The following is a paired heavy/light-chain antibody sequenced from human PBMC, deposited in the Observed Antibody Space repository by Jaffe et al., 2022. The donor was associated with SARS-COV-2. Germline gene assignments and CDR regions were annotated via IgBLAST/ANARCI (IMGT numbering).Light chain of an antibody. Sequence: AIQMTQSPSSLSASVGDRVTITCRSSHGFINELSWYHQKPGQAPKLLVYQVSTLHSGVPSRFSGSGSGTDFTLTISSLQPEDCATYYCLQDAQYPFTFGPGTKVELK. CDR3: LQDAQYPFT. CDR1: HGFINE. V-gene: IGKV1-6*01. J-gene: IGKJ3*01. CDR2: QVS.
Heavy chain of an antibody. Sequence: EVQLVESGGGLVQPGGSLRLSCAASGFAFSTSWLTWVRQAPGKGLEWVATIKSDGTEEYYLDSVRGRFTISRDNAGDSLFLQMNSLRAEDTAIYRCARQSVVPVDHFDHWGQGTMVTVSS. V-gene: IGHV3-7*03. D-gene: IGHD3-10*02. J-gene: IGHJ4*02. CDR2: IKSDGTEE. CDR3: ARQSVVPVDHFDH. CDR1: GFAFSTSW.